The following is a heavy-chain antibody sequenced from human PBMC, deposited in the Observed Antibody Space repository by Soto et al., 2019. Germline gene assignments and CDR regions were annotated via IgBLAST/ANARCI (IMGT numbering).Heavy chain of an antibody. CDR3: ARDRKRDYSLFDWFDP. D-gene: IGHD4-4*01. Sequence: QVQLVQSGAEVKKPGSSVKVSCKASGGTFSSYAISWVRQAPGQGLEWMGGIIPIFGTANYAQKFQGRVTITADESTSTAYMELSSVRSEDTAVYYCARDRKRDYSLFDWFDPWGQGTLVTVSS. V-gene: IGHV1-69*01. J-gene: IGHJ5*02. CDR2: IIPIFGTA. CDR1: GGTFSSYA.